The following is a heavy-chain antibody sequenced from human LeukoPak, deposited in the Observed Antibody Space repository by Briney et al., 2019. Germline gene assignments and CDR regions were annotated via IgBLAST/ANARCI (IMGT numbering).Heavy chain of an antibody. V-gene: IGHV3-30*14. CDR1: GFTFSSYS. J-gene: IGHJ4*02. CDR2: ISNDGNTK. D-gene: IGHD6-19*01. Sequence: GGSLRLSCATSGFTFSSYSIHWVRQAPGKGLEWVSVISNDGNTKYYADSVRGRLTISRDNSENTVYLQINSLRIEDTAVYYCARERAVNGWTSAHFDYWGQGTLVTVSS. CDR3: ARERAVNGWTSAHFDY.